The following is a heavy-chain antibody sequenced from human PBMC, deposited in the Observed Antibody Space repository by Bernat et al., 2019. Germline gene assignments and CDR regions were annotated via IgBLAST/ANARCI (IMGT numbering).Heavy chain of an antibody. CDR3: ARINYYDNILGSYRFDI. J-gene: IGHJ3*02. D-gene: IGHD3-16*02. V-gene: IGHV4-34*02. CDR1: GGSFSGYY. CDR2: INHSGST. Sequence: QVQLQQWGAGLLKPSETLSLTCAVYGGSFSGYYWTWIRQPPGKGLEWIGEINHSGSTNYNPSLKSRVTISVDTSKNQFSLKLSSVTAPDTAVYYCARINYYDNILGSYRFDIWGQGTMVTVSS.